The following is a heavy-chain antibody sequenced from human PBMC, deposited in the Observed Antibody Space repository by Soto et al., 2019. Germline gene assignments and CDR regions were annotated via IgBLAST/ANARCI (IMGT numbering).Heavy chain of an antibody. D-gene: IGHD1-26*01. J-gene: IGHJ4*02. CDR3: TRISLVGATGGRYFDY. CDR1: GFIFSDHY. V-gene: IGHV3-72*01. CDR2: IKNKANSYTT. Sequence: VQLVESGGGLVQPGGSLRLSCAASGFIFSDHYMDWVRQAPGKGLEWVGRIKNKANSYTTEYAASVKGRFTISRDASKNSLYLQMNSLKTEDTAVYYCTRISLVGATGGRYFDYWGQGTLLTVSS.